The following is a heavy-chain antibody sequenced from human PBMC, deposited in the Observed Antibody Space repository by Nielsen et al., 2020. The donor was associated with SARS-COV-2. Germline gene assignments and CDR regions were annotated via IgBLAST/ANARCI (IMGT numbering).Heavy chain of an antibody. CDR1: GFTFSSYG. D-gene: IGHD3-10*01. CDR3: AREPITMVRGVIAYYGMDV. J-gene: IGHJ6*02. V-gene: IGHV3-30*02. CDR2: IRYDGSNK. Sequence: GESLKISCAASGFTFSSYGMHWVRQAPGKGLEWVAFIRYDGSNKYYADSVKGRFTISRDRDNSKNTLYLQMNSLRPEDTAVYYCAREPITMVRGVIAYYGMDVWGQGTTVTVSS.